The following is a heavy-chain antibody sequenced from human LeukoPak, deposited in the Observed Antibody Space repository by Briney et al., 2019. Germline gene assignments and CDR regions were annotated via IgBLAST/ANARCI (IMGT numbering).Heavy chain of an antibody. D-gene: IGHD3-3*01. CDR3: VRGQTIDY. V-gene: IGHV3-74*01. J-gene: IGHJ4*02. CDR2: IKSDGTGI. CDR1: GFTFSNYW. Sequence: GGSLTLPCTTSGFTFSNYWMYWVRQAPGKGLVWVSRIKSDGTGITYTDSVEGRFTISRDNAKNTLYLQMSSLRDEDTAVYYCVRGQTIDYWGQGTLVTVSS.